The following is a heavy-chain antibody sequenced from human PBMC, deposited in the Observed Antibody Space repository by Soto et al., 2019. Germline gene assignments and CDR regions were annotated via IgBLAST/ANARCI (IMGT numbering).Heavy chain of an antibody. CDR2: IVVGSGNT. CDR1: GFTFTSSA. J-gene: IGHJ4*02. D-gene: IGHD3-22*01. V-gene: IGHV1-58*01. Sequence: SVKVSCKASGFTFTSSAVQWVRQSRGQRLEWIGWIVVGSGNTNYAQKFQERVTITRDMSTSTAYMELSSLTSEDPAVYYCAAAPDYYDSSGLYDYWGKGTLVTVSS. CDR3: AAAPDYYDSSGLYDY.